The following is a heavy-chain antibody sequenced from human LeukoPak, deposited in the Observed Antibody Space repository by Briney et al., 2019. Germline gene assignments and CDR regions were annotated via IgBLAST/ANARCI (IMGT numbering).Heavy chain of an antibody. CDR2: IIPILGIA. CDR1: GGTFSSYT. V-gene: IGHV1-69*04. CDR3: ARDPPNCSSTSCYIRARDPYFDY. D-gene: IGHD2-2*02. Sequence: SVKVSCKASGGTFSSYTISWVRQAPGQGLEWMGRIIPILGIANYAQKFQGRVTITADKSTSTAYMELSSLRSEDTVVYYCARDPPNCSSTSCYIRARDPYFDYWGQGTLVTVSS. J-gene: IGHJ4*02.